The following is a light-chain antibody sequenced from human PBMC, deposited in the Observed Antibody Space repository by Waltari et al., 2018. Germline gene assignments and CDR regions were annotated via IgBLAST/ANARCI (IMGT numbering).Light chain of an antibody. CDR3: CSYAGTTNWV. CDR2: EVH. V-gene: IGLV2-23*02. J-gene: IGLJ3*02. Sequence: QSALTQPASVSGSPGPSITISCPGTSHDVGGYNLVSWYQQSSGKAPKLLIYEVHKRPSGVSNRFSASRSGNTASLTISGLQSEDEANYYCCSYAGTTNWVFGGGTKLTVL. CDR1: SHDVGGYNL.